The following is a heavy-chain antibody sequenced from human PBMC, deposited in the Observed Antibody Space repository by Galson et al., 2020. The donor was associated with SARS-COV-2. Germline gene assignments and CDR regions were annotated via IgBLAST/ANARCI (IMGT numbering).Heavy chain of an antibody. CDR1: GGSVSSNVYY. CDR2: IYYSGST. Sequence: ETSETLSLTCTVSGGSVSSNVYYWSWIRQHPGKGLEWIGYIYYSGSTYYNPSLKSRVTISVDTSKNQFSLKVTSVTAADTAVYYCASTHNSGYFRLDYWGQGTLVTVSS. J-gene: IGHJ4*02. V-gene: IGHV4-31*03. D-gene: IGHD3-22*01. CDR3: ASTHNSGYFRLDY.